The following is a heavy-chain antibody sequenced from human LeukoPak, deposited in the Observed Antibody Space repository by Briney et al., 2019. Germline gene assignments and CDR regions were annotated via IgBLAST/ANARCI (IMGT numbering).Heavy chain of an antibody. V-gene: IGHV4-59*08. Sequence: SETLSLTCTVSGGSFNSYYWSWIRQPPGKGLEWIGYIHYSGSTDYNPSLKSRVTISVDMSKNQFSLKLSSVTAADTAVYYCARRHSSSWDFDYWGQGTVVTVSS. CDR2: IHYSGST. CDR3: ARRHSSSWDFDY. J-gene: IGHJ4*02. CDR1: GGSFNSYY. D-gene: IGHD6-13*01.